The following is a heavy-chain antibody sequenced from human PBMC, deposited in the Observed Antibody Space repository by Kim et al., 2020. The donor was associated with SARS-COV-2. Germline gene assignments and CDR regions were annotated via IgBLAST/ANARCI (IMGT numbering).Heavy chain of an antibody. CDR1: GFAFNNYA. V-gene: IGHV3-23*01. D-gene: IGHD6-13*01. CDR2: IFGSGSNS. J-gene: IGHJ2*01. CDR3: ARHVHTSTWTFFWYFDL. Sequence: GGSLRLSCEASGFAFNNYAMSWVRQVPGKGLEWVSNIFGSGSNSYHADFVKGWFTISKDNSKKTLYLQMNNLRVDDTAVYYWARHVHTSTWTFFWYFDLWGRGTLVTVSS.